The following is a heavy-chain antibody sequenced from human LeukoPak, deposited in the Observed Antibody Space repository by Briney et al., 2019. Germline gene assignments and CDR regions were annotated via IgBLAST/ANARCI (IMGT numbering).Heavy chain of an antibody. V-gene: IGHV3-23*01. CDR3: GKTTTGYSSGQKPAWPVDY. CDR1: GFTFGSYA. Sequence: GGSLRLSREASGFTFGSYAMYWVRQAPGKGLEWVAGIFGSGGSAHYADSAKGRFTISRDNSKNTVYLQINSLRAEDTAVYYGGKTTTGYSSGQKPAWPVDYWGQGTLVTVSS. D-gene: IGHD6-19*01. J-gene: IGHJ4*02. CDR2: IFGSGGSA.